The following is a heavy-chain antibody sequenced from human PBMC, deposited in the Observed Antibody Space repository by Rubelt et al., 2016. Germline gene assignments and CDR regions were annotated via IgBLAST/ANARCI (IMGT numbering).Heavy chain of an antibody. J-gene: IGHJ5*01. CDR1: GFSFSTYA. Sequence: DVQLVQSGGGLVQPGGSLRLSCAASGFSFSTYAMHWVRQAPGEGLGYVSAISIDGSGTYYANSGKGRFIISRNNFNIMLDLQMGSLRAEDMAVYYCARYGNSCYDSWGQGTLVTVSS. CDR2: ISIDGSGT. D-gene: IGHD1-26*01. CDR3: ARYGNSCYDS. V-gene: IGHV3-64*01.